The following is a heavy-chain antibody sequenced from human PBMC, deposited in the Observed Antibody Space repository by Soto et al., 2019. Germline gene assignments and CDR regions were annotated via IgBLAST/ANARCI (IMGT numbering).Heavy chain of an antibody. CDR3: AKDIGGLIWFGESGGMDV. V-gene: IGHV3-9*01. Sequence: DVQLVESGGGLVQPGRSLRLSCAASGFTFDDYAMHWVRQAPGKGLEWVSGISWNSGSIGYADSVKGRFTISRDNAKNSLYLQMNSLRAEDTALYYCAKDIGGLIWFGESGGMDVWGQGTTVTVSS. D-gene: IGHD3-10*01. CDR1: GFTFDDYA. J-gene: IGHJ6*02. CDR2: ISWNSGSI.